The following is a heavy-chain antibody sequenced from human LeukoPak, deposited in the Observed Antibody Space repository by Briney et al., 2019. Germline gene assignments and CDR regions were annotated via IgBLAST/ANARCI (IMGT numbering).Heavy chain of an antibody. J-gene: IGHJ4*02. Sequence: GGSLRLSCAASGFTFSSYAMSWVRLAPGKGLEWVSAISGSGGSTYYADSVKGRFTISRDNSKNTLYLQMNSLRAEDTAVYYCAKGIDFWSGYYMFDYWGQGTLVTVSS. CDR3: AKGIDFWSGYYMFDY. CDR2: ISGSGGST. CDR1: GFTFSSYA. D-gene: IGHD3-3*01. V-gene: IGHV3-23*01.